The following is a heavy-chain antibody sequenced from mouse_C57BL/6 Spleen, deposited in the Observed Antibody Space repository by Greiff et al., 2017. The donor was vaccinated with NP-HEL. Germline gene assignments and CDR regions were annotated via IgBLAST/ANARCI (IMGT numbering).Heavy chain of an antibody. CDR1: GYTFPSYW. J-gene: IGHJ2*01. V-gene: IGHV1-69*01. Sequence: VQLQQPGAELVMPGASVKLSCKASGYTFPSYWMHWVKQRPRQGLEWIGEIDPSDSYTNYNQKFKGKSTLTVDKSSSTAYMQLSSLTSEDSAVYYCARREFLTTLDYWGQGTTLTVSS. CDR3: ARREFLTTLDY. CDR2: IDPSDSYT. D-gene: IGHD1-1*01.